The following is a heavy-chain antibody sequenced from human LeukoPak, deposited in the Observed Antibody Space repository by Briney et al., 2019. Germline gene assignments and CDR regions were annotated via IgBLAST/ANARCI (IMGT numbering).Heavy chain of an antibody. Sequence: GGSLRLSCTASGFSFSSYWMIWVRQAPGKGLEWVANIKHDGSEQHYADSVKGRFTISRDNSKNTLYLQMNSLRAEDTAVYYCARGRSSGWYYYFDYWGQGTLVTVSS. D-gene: IGHD6-19*01. CDR2: IKHDGSEQ. CDR3: ARGRSSGWYYYFDY. J-gene: IGHJ4*02. CDR1: GFSFSSYW. V-gene: IGHV3-7*03.